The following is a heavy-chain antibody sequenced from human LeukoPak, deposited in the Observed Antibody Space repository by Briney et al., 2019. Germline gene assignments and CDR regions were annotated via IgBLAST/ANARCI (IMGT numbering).Heavy chain of an antibody. V-gene: IGHV4-34*01. J-gene: IGHJ4*02. CDR3: ARRYIAAAAEY. Sequence: PSATLSLTCAVSGGSFSGYYWSWIRPPPGKGLEWIGEINHSGSTNYNPSLKSRVTISVDTSKNQFSLKLSSVTAADTAVYYCARRYIAAAAEYWGQGTLVTVAS. D-gene: IGHD6-13*01. CDR2: INHSGST. CDR1: GGSFSGYY.